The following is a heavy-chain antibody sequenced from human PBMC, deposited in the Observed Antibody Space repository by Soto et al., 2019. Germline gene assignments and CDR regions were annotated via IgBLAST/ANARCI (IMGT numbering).Heavy chain of an antibody. CDR2: IMPLYAKP. CDR1: GGTFNTYT. CDR3: ASLNNWSSGDGRIDV. Sequence: SVKVSCKAPGGTFNTYTISWVRQVPGQGLEWMGGIMPLYAKPTYAQTFQGRLMIAADEHTNTVYMELSSLRSEDTALYYCASLNNWSSGDGRIDVWGRGTAVTVSS. V-gene: IGHV1-69*13. D-gene: IGHD1-20*01. J-gene: IGHJ6*02.